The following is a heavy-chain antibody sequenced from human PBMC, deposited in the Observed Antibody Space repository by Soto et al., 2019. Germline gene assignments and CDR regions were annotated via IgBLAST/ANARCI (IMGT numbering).Heavy chain of an antibody. J-gene: IGHJ6*02. CDR1: GGTFSSYA. CDR2: IIPIFGTA. CDR3: ASPPPHHYYCGMDV. Sequence: QVQLVQSGAEVKKPGSSVKVSCEASGGTFSSYAISWVRQAPGQGLEWMGGIIPIFGTANYAQKFQGRVTITADESTSTAYMELSSLRSEDTAVYYCASPPPHHYYCGMDVWGQGTTVTVSS. V-gene: IGHV1-69*12.